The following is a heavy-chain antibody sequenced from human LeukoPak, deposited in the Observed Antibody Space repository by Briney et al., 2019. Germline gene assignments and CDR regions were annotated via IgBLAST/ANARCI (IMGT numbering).Heavy chain of an antibody. V-gene: IGHV3-21*01. Sequence: PGGSLRLSCAASGFTFSSYSMNWVRQAPGKGLEWVSSISSSSSSIYYADSVKGRFTISRDNAKNSLYLQMNSLRAEDTAVYYCARDSTRYFDWLGGTNWFDPWGQGTLVTVSS. CDR3: ARDSTRYFDWLGGTNWFDP. J-gene: IGHJ5*02. D-gene: IGHD3-9*01. CDR2: ISSSSSSI. CDR1: GFTFSSYS.